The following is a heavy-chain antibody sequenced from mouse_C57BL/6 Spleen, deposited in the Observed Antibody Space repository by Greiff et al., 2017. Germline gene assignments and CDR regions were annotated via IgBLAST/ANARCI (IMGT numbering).Heavy chain of an antibody. CDR1: GYTFTDYY. CDR2: INPYNGGT. V-gene: IGHV1-19*01. CDR3: ARYDGYFDD. D-gene: IGHD2-3*01. J-gene: IGHJ2*01. Sequence: VQLQQSGPVLVKPGASVKMSCKASGYTFTDYYMNWVKQSHGKSLEWIGVINPYNGGTSYNQKFKGKATLTVDKSSSTAYMELNSLTSEDSAVXYCARYDGYFDDWGQGTTLTVSS.